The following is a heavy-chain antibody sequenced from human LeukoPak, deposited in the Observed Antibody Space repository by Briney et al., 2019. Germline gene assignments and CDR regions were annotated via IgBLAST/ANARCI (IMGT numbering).Heavy chain of an antibody. CDR1: GFTFSSYS. V-gene: IGHV3-53*01. D-gene: IGHD3-10*01. J-gene: IGHJ4*02. CDR2: MYTGGTT. CDR3: ARGLWRGTFDS. Sequence: PGGSLRLSCAASGFTFSSYSMSWVRQAPGRGLEWISVMYTGGTTHYADSVKGRFTISRDNSKNTLHLQMNSLRVEDTAVYYCARGLWRGTFDSWGQGTLVTVSS.